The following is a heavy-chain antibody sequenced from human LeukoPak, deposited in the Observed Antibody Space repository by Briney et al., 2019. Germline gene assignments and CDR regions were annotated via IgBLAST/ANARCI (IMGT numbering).Heavy chain of an antibody. D-gene: IGHD6-19*01. CDR2: IIPIFGTA. CDR1: GGTFSSYA. Sequence: GASVKVSCEASGGTFSSYAISWVRQAPGQGLEWMGGIIPIFGTANYAQKFQGRVTITADESTSTAYMELSSLRSEDTAVYYCARVLGYSSGHYYYYGMDVWGQGTTVTVSS. V-gene: IGHV1-69*13. CDR3: ARVLGYSSGHYYYYGMDV. J-gene: IGHJ6*02.